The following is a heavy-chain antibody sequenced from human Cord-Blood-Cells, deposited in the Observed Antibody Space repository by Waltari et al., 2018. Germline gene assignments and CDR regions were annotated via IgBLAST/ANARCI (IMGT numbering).Heavy chain of an antibody. J-gene: IGHJ4*02. Sequence: VQLQQSGPGMVKPWQTLSVTCAISGDTVSSNSAAWNWIRQSPSRGLEWLGRTYYRSKWYNDYAVSVKSRITINPDTSKNQFSLQLNSVTPEDTAVYYCARDQGTAAGTGGVDYWGQGTLVTVSS. D-gene: IGHD6-13*01. V-gene: IGHV6-1*01. CDR2: TYYRSKWYN. CDR3: ARDQGTAAGTGGVDY. CDR1: GDTVSSNSAA.